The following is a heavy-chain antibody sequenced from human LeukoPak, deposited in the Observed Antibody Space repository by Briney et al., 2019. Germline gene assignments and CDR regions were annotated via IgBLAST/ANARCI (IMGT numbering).Heavy chain of an antibody. CDR2: IYHSGST. CDR1: GGSISSSNW. D-gene: IGHD3-10*01. Sequence: SGTLSLTCAVSGGSISSSNWWSWVRQPPGKGLEWIGEIYHSGSTNYNPSLKSRVTISIDTSKNQFSLKLNSVTAADTAVYYCARSSYYYAADAFDIWGQGTMVTVSS. CDR3: ARSSYYYAADAFDI. V-gene: IGHV4-4*02. J-gene: IGHJ3*02.